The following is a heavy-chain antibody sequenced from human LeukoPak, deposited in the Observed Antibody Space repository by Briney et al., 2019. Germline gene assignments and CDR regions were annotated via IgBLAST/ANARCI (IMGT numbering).Heavy chain of an antibody. Sequence: GGSLRLSCAASGFTFSDPAIHWVRQASGKGLEWVGRIRSSSNSYATEYAASLNGRFTISRDGSKNTAYLQMNSLNTEDTAVYYCTTTIYGSGKAGYWGQGTLVTVSS. CDR2: IRSSSNSYAT. CDR1: GFTFSDPA. D-gene: IGHD3-10*01. V-gene: IGHV3-73*01. CDR3: TTTIYGSGKAGY. J-gene: IGHJ4*02.